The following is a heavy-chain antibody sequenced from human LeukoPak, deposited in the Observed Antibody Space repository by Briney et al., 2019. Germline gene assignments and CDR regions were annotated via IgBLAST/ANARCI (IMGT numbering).Heavy chain of an antibody. Sequence: PGGSLRLSCAASGFTFSSYAMSWVRQAPGKGLEWVSAISGSGGSTYYADSVKGRFTISRDNSKNTLYLQMNSLRAEDTAVYYCAKGGLRGGGITIFGVVHTPLGYFDYWGQGTLVTVSS. CDR1: GFTFSSYA. CDR3: AKGGLRGGGITIFGVVHTPLGYFDY. D-gene: IGHD3-3*01. V-gene: IGHV3-23*01. J-gene: IGHJ4*02. CDR2: ISGSGGST.